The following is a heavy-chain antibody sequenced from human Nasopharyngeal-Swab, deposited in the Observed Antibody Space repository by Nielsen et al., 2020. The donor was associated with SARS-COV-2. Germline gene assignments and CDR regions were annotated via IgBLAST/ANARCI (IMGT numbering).Heavy chain of an antibody. J-gene: IGHJ6*03. Sequence: GGSLRLSCAASGFTFSSYGMHWVRQAPGKGLEWVAVIWYDGSNKYYADSVKGRFTISRDNSKNTLYLQMNSLRAEDTAVYYCARGSNDRSWGYYYYYYMDVWGKGTTVTVSS. CDR1: GFTFSSYG. CDR3: ARGSNDRSWGYYYYYYMDV. CDR2: IWYDGSNK. V-gene: IGHV3-33*01. D-gene: IGHD4-11*01.